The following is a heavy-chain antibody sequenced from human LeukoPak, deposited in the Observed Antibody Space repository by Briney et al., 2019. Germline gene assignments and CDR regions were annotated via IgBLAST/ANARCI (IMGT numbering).Heavy chain of an antibody. V-gene: IGHV4-59*08. J-gene: IGHJ6*03. CDR3: AGHRGYCSSTSCYGHYYYIDV. CDR1: GGSISSYY. Sequence: PSETLSLTCTVSGGSISSYYWSWIRQPPGKGLEWIWFIYYRASANSNPSPKRRATISVDTSTNQFSLNLSFVTAADTPAYYSAGHRGYCSSTSCYGHYYYIDVWGKGTTVTVSS. D-gene: IGHD2-2*01. CDR2: IYYRASA.